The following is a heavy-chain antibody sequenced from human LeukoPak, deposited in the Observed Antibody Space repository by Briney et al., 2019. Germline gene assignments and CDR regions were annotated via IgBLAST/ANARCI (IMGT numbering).Heavy chain of an antibody. Sequence: ASVKVSCKASGCTFSSYAIRWVRQAPGQGLEWMGRIIPIFGTANYAQKFQGRVTITTDESTSTAYMELSSLRSEDTAVYYCARAGSSGWYAAFDIWGQGTMVTVSS. CDR1: GCTFSSYA. V-gene: IGHV1-69*05. CDR3: ARAGSSGWYAAFDI. CDR2: IIPIFGTA. J-gene: IGHJ3*02. D-gene: IGHD6-19*01.